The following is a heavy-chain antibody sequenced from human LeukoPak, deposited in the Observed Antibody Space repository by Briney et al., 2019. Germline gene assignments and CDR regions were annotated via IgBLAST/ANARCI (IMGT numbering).Heavy chain of an antibody. V-gene: IGHV4-59*01. CDR2: IYYSGSI. Sequence: SEALSLTCTVSGGSISSYYWSWIRQPPGKGLEWIGYIYYSGSINYNPSLKSRVTISVDTSKNQFSLKLSSVTAADTDVYYCARAYNGNDEDYYGMDVWGQGTTVTVSS. CDR1: GGSISSYY. D-gene: IGHD1-1*01. CDR3: ARAYNGNDEDYYGMDV. J-gene: IGHJ6*02.